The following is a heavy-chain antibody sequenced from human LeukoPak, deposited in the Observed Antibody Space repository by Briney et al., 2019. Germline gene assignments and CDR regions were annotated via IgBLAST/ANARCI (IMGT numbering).Heavy chain of an antibody. Sequence: GGSLRLSCAASGFTFSTYTMNWVRQAPGKGLEWVSYISTRSNTMYYADSVEGRFTISRDNAKNSLYLQMNSLRAEDTAVYYCARFPLQGGSYEVVSWGQGTLVTVSS. CDR3: ARFPLQGGSYEVVS. D-gene: IGHD1-26*01. V-gene: IGHV3-48*01. CDR2: ISTRSNTM. J-gene: IGHJ5*02. CDR1: GFTFSTYT.